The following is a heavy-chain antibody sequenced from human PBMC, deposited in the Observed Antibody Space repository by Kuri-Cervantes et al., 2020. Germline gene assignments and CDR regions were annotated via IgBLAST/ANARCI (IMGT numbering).Heavy chain of an antibody. Sequence: SVKVSCKASGGTFSSYAISWVRQAPGQGLEWMGGIIPIFGTANYAQKFQGRVTMTTDTSTSTAYMELRSLRSDDTAVYYCARLASRAKDDSYYFDYWGQGTLVTVSS. CDR1: GGTFSSYA. CDR2: IIPIFGTA. J-gene: IGHJ4*02. V-gene: IGHV1-69*05. D-gene: IGHD2-15*01. CDR3: ARLASRAKDDSYYFDY.